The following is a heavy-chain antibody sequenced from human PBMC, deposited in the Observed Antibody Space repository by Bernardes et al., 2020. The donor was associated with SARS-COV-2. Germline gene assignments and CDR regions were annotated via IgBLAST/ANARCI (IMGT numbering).Heavy chain of an antibody. CDR2: IKVYNGDI. Sequence: ATVKVSCKSSGNTFIAVVVNCVRQAPGQRLERMGLIKVYNGDIQYSQKFQGRVTITRDTSASTIYMEMRSLRSEDTDVYDCAREALVGDTDGLDVWGQGTTVTVSS. J-gene: IGHJ6*02. CDR3: AREALVGDTDGLDV. D-gene: IGHD1-26*01. CDR1: GNTFIAVV. V-gene: IGHV1-3*01.